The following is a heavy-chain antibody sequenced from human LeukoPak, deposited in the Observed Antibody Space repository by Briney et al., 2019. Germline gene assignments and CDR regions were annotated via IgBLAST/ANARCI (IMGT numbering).Heavy chain of an antibody. D-gene: IGHD2-15*01. CDR1: GFTFSSYG. Sequence: HPGGSLRLSCAASGFTFSSYGMHWVRQAPGKGLEWVAVISYDGSNKYYADSVKGRFTISRDNSKNTLYLQMNSLRAEDTAVYYCAKGYCSGGSCYFPPYYYYGMDVWGQGTTVTVSS. CDR3: AKGYCSGGSCYFPPYYYYGMDV. CDR2: ISYDGSNK. J-gene: IGHJ6*02. V-gene: IGHV3-30*18.